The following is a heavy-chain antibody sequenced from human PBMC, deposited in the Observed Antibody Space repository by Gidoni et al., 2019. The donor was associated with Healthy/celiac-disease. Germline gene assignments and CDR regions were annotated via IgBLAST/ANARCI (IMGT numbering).Heavy chain of an antibody. CDR2: IYYSGST. CDR1: GGSISSGGYY. D-gene: IGHD5-12*01. V-gene: IGHV4-31*03. J-gene: IGHJ3*02. Sequence: QVQLQESGPGLVKPSQTLSLTCTVPGGSISSGGYYWSWIRQHPGKGLEWIGYIYYSGSTYYNPSLKSRVTISVDTSKNQFSLKLSSVTAADTAVYYCARVERYSGYDVLRRAFDIWGQGTMVTVSS. CDR3: ARVERYSGYDVLRRAFDI.